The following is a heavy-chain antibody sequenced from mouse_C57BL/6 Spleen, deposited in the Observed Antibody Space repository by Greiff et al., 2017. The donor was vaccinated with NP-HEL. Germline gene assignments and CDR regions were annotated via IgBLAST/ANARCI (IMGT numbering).Heavy chain of an antibody. V-gene: IGHV1-69*01. CDR3: ASSGPSWFAY. Sequence: QVQLKQPGAELVMPGASVKLSCKASGYTFTSYWMHWVKQRPGQGLEWIGEIDPSDSYTNYNQKFKGKSTLTVDKSSSTAYMQLSSLTSEDSAVYYCASSGPSWFAYWGQGTLVTVSA. D-gene: IGHD3-2*02. CDR1: GYTFTSYW. J-gene: IGHJ3*01. CDR2: IDPSDSYT.